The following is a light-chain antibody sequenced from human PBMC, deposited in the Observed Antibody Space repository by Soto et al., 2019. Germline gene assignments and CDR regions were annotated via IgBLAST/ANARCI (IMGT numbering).Light chain of an antibody. CDR3: QQYKSFSLT. J-gene: IGKJ4*01. V-gene: IGKV1-5*03. CDR1: QRISSW. CDR2: KAS. Sequence: DIQMTQSPSIVSASVGDRVTITCRASQRISSWLAWYQQRPGKAPKLLIYKASSLETGVPSRFSGSGSGTEFTLTISSLQPDDFATYYCQQYKSFSLTFGGGTKVEIK.